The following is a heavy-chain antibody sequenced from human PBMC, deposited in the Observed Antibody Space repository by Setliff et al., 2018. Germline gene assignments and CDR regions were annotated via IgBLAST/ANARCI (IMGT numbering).Heavy chain of an antibody. CDR3: ARGGTYRYFDY. CDR1: GYSMSSGYY. Sequence: PSETLSLTCAVSGYSMSSGYYWGWFRQPPGKGLEWIGSIYHSGQTFYNPSLKSRVTISADTSKNQFSLQLTSVTAADTAVYYCARGGTYRYFDYWGQGTLVTVSS. D-gene: IGHD2-15*01. J-gene: IGHJ4*02. CDR2: IYHSGQT. V-gene: IGHV4-38-2*01.